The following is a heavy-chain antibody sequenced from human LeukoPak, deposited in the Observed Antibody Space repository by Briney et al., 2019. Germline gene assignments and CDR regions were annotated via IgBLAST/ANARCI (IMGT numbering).Heavy chain of an antibody. CDR2: INPNSGGT. CDR3: ARAPPSYCSSTSCYTENWFDP. V-gene: IGHV1-2*06. J-gene: IGHJ5*02. D-gene: IGHD2-2*02. CDR1: GYTFTSYY. Sequence: ASVKVSCKASGYTFTSYYMHWVRQAPGQGLEWMGRINPNSGGTNYAQKFQGRVTMTRDTSISTAYMELSRLRSDDTAVYYCARAPPSYCSSTSCYTENWFDPWGQGTLVTVSS.